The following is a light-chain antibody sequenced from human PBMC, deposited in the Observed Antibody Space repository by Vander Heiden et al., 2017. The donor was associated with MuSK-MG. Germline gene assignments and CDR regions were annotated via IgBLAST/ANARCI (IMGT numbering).Light chain of an antibody. Sequence: VHLTQSPSSLSASVGDRVTIPCRASQSISSYLNWYQQKPGKAPKLLIYAASRLQSGVPSRFSGSGSGTDFTLTISSLQPEDFATYYCQQSYSTPHTFGQGTRLEIK. CDR2: AAS. V-gene: IGKV1-39*01. CDR3: QQSYSTPHT. J-gene: IGKJ5*01. CDR1: QSISSY.